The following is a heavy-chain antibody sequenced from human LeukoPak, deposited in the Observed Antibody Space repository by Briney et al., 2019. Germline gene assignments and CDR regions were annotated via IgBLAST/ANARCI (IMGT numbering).Heavy chain of an antibody. Sequence: GGSLRLSCAASGFTFSSYSMSWVRQAPGKGLEWVSYMSSSGTIYYSDSAKGRFTISRDNAKNSLYPQMSSLRDEDTAIYYCARGRVAWGQGTLVTVSS. CDR1: GFTFSSYS. J-gene: IGHJ5*02. CDR3: ARGRVA. CDR2: MSSSGTI. V-gene: IGHV3-48*02.